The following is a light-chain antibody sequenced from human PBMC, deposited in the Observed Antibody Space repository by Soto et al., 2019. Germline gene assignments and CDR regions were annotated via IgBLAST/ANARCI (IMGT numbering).Light chain of an antibody. J-gene: IGKJ1*01. CDR1: QSLSSSQ. V-gene: IGKV3-20*01. CDR3: YQYGSTPPT. CDR2: DAS. Sequence: EIVLTQSPGTLSLSPGERATLSCRASQSLSSSQLAWYQQKPGQAPRLLIHDASSRATGISDRFSGSGSGTDFTLTISRLEPEDFVVFYCYQYGSTPPTFGQGTKVDIK.